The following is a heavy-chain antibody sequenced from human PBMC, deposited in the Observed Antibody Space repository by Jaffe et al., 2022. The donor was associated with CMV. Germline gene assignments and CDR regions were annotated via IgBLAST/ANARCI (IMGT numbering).Heavy chain of an antibody. V-gene: IGHV3-30*18. D-gene: IGHD5-12*01. CDR3: AKDPVVATITPYYFDY. CDR1: GFTFSSYG. CDR2: ISYDGSNK. J-gene: IGHJ4*02. Sequence: QVQLVESGGGVVQPGRSLRLSCAASGFTFSSYGMHWVRQAPGKGLEWVAVISYDGSNKYYADSVKGRFTISRDNSKNTLYLQMNSLRAEDTAVYYCAKDPVVATITPYYFDYWGQGTLVTVSS.